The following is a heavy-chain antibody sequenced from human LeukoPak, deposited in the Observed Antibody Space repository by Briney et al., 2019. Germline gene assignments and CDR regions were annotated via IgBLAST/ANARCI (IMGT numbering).Heavy chain of an antibody. D-gene: IGHD6-19*01. CDR3: ARVEQWLAPFNAFDI. CDR2: INPNSGGT. J-gene: IGHJ3*02. CDR1: GYTFTGYY. V-gene: IGHV1-2*02. Sequence: ASVKVSCKASGYTFTGYYMHWVRQAPGQGLEWMGWINPNSGGTNYAQKFQGRVTMTRDTSISTAYMELSRLRSDDTAVYYCARVEQWLAPFNAFDIWGQGTMVTVSS.